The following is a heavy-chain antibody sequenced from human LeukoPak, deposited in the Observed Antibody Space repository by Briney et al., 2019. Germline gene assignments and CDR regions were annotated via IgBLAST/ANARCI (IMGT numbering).Heavy chain of an antibody. D-gene: IGHD6-19*01. J-gene: IGHJ6*02. CDR3: ARDPAVQWLARWYGMDV. Sequence: ASVKVSCKASGYTFTSYGISWVRQAPGQGLEWMGWISAYNGNTNYPQKLQGRVTMTTDTSTSTAYMELRSLRSDDTAVYYCARDPAVQWLARWYGMDVWGQGTTVTVSS. CDR2: ISAYNGNT. CDR1: GYTFTSYG. V-gene: IGHV1-18*01.